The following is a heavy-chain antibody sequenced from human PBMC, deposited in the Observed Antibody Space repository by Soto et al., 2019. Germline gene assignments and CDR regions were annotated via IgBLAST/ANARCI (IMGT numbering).Heavy chain of an antibody. CDR1: GYTFTGYY. D-gene: IGHD6-13*01. Sequence: QVQLVQSGAEVKKPGASVKVSCKASGYTFTGYYMHWVRQAPGQGLEWMGWINPNSGGTNYAQKFQGRVTMTRDTSIITAYMELSRLRSDDTAVYYCARDAKYSSSWYYYYYGMDVWGQGTTVTVSS. CDR3: ARDAKYSSSWYYYYYGMDV. CDR2: INPNSGGT. J-gene: IGHJ6*02. V-gene: IGHV1-2*02.